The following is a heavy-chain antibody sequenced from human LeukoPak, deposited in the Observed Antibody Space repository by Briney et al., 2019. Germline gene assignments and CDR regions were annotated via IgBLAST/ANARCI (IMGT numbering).Heavy chain of an antibody. J-gene: IGHJ4*02. D-gene: IGHD3-22*01. V-gene: IGHV3-30-3*01. CDR2: ISYDGSNK. CDR1: GFTFTNYA. Sequence: GGSLRLSCAASGFTFTNYAMHWVRQAPGKGLEWVAVISYDGSNKYYADSVKGRFTISRDNSKNTLYLQMNSLRAEDTAVYSCARDVPYYDSSGYYDYWGQGTLVTVSS. CDR3: ARDVPYYDSSGYYDY.